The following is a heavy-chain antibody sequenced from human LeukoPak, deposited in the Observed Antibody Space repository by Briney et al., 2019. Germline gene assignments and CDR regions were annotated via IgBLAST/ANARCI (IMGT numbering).Heavy chain of an antibody. CDR2: INHSGST. CDR1: GGSLSGYY. Sequence: SETLSLTCAVYGGSLSGYYWSWIRQPPGKGLEWIGEINHSGSTNYNPSLKSRVTISVDTSKNQFSLKLSSVTAADTAVYYCARLVQLRGGFAFDIWGQGTMVTVSS. J-gene: IGHJ3*02. V-gene: IGHV4-34*01. CDR3: ARLVQLRGGFAFDI. D-gene: IGHD1-1*01.